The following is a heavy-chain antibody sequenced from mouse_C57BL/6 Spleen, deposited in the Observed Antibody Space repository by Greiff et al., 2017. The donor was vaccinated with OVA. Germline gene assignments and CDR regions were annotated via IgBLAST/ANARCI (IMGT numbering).Heavy chain of an antibody. D-gene: IGHD2-5*01. J-gene: IGHJ2*01. CDR2: IDPSDSYT. V-gene: IGHV1-69*01. Sequence: QVQLQQPGAELVMPGASVKLSCKASGYTFTSYWMHWVKQRPGQGLEWIGEIDPSDSYTNYNQKFKGKSTLTVDKSSSTAYMQLSSLTSEDAAVYDCERGGYYSKGDYWGQGTTLTVSS. CDR3: ERGGYYSKGDY. CDR1: GYTFTSYW.